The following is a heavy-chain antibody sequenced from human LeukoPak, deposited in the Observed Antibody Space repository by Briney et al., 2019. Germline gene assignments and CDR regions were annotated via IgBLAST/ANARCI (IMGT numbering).Heavy chain of an antibody. D-gene: IGHD2-15*01. CDR1: GFTLSTYR. Sequence: GGSLRLSCAASGFTLSTYRMNWVRQVPGKGLEWVSAISTTGGTTYYADSVRGRFTISRDNSRNTLYLQMNSLRAEDTAIYYCAKNGDRGAYCSGGTCYPYYYYHMDVWGKGTTVTISS. J-gene: IGHJ6*03. V-gene: IGHV3-23*01. CDR2: ISTTGGTT. CDR3: AKNGDRGAYCSGGTCYPYYYYHMDV.